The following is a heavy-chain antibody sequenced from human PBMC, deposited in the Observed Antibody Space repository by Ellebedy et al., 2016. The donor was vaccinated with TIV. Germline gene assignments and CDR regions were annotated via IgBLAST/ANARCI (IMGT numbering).Heavy chain of an antibody. D-gene: IGHD2-2*01. Sequence: ASVKVSCXASGYTFTSYGISWVRQAPGQGLEWMGWISAYNGNTNYAQKLQGRVTMTTDTSTSTAYMELRSLRSDDTAVYYCARAHQLLPYYYGMDVWGQGTTVTVSS. CDR2: ISAYNGNT. J-gene: IGHJ6*02. V-gene: IGHV1-18*01. CDR1: GYTFTSYG. CDR3: ARAHQLLPYYYGMDV.